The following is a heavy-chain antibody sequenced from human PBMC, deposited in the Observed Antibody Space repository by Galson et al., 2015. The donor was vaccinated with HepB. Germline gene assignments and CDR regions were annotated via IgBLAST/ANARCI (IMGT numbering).Heavy chain of an antibody. CDR1: GYTFPNFG. CDR2: ISGYNDNT. Sequence: SVKVSCKASGYTFPNFGVSWVRQAPGQGLEWMGWISGYNDNTNYAQKFQGRVTMTTDTSTSTAYMELRSLRFDDTAVYYCARTGLWFGFSQYYFDYWGQGTLVTGSS. J-gene: IGHJ4*02. CDR3: ARTGLWFGFSQYYFDY. V-gene: IGHV1-18*01. D-gene: IGHD3-10*01.